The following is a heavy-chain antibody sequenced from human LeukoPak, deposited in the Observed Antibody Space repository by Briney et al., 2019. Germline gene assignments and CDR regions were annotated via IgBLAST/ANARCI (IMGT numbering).Heavy chain of an antibody. CDR1: GFPLSSYW. J-gene: IGHJ4*02. CDR3: AKKSGDHFHFDF. Sequence: PGGSLRLSCAASGFPLSSYWMHWVRQAPGKGLVWVSRINSGGSGTSYADSVEGRFTISRDNSKSTLYLQMNSLRAEDTAVYHCAKKSGDHFHFDFWGQGTLVTVSS. D-gene: IGHD2-21*01. CDR2: INSGGSGT. V-gene: IGHV3-74*01.